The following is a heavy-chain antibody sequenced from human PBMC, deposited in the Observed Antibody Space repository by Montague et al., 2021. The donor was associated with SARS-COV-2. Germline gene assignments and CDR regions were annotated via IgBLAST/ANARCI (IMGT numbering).Heavy chain of an antibody. V-gene: IGHV3-33*01. J-gene: IGHJ6*02. CDR2: IWYDGSNK. Sequence: SLRLSCAASGFTFSSYGMHWVRQAPGKGLEWVAVIWYDGSNKYYADSVKGRFTISRDNSKNTLYLQMNSLRAEDTAVYYCARDRGYSYGPTYYYYGMDIWGHGTTVTVSS. D-gene: IGHD5-18*01. CDR3: ARDRGYSYGPTYYYYGMDI. CDR1: GFTFSSYG.